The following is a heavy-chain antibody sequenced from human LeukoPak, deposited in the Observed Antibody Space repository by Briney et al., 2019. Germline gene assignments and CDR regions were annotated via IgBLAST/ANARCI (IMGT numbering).Heavy chain of an antibody. V-gene: IGHV4-59*08. CDR2: IYYSGST. J-gene: IGHJ4*02. Sequence: SETLSLTCTVSGRSLSSYYWSWIRQPPGEGLEWIGYIYYSGSTNYNPSLKSRVTISVDTPKNQCSLKLSLVTAAETAVYYCARRVTVYFNYCGQGTLVTVSS. CDR3: ARRVTVYFNY. D-gene: IGHD4-17*01. CDR1: GRSLSSYY.